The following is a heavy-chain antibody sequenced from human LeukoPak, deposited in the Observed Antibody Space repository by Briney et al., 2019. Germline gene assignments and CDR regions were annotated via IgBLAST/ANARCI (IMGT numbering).Heavy chain of an antibody. D-gene: IGHD3-22*01. V-gene: IGHV3-64D*06. CDR2: ISSNGGST. Sequence: GGYLRLSCSVSGFTFRSYVMYWVRQAPGKGLEYVSVISSNGGSTNYAECVKGRFTISRDNSKNTLYLQMSSLRAEDTAVYYCVKGNNYDSSGYQFVYWGQRPVVSVSS. CDR3: VKGNNYDSSGYQFVY. CDR1: GFTFRSYV. J-gene: IGHJ4*02.